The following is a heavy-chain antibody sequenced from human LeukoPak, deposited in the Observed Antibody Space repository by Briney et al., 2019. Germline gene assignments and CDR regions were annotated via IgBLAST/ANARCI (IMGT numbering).Heavy chain of an antibody. CDR3: ARESWSDSVAFDI. J-gene: IGHJ3*02. CDR2: ISSSSSYT. V-gene: IGHV3-11*06. CDR1: GFTFSDYY. D-gene: IGHD3-3*01. Sequence: GGSLRPSCAASGFTFSDYYMSWIRQAPGKGLEWVSYISSSSSYTNYADSVKGRFTISRDNAKNSLYLQMNSLRAEDTAVYYCARESWSDSVAFDIWGLGTMVIVSS.